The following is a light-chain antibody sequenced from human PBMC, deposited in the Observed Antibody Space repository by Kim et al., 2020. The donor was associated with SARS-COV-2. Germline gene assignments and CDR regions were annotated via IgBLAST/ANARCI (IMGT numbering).Light chain of an antibody. CDR2: DAS. V-gene: IGKV3-11*01. Sequence: EIVLTQSPATLSLSPGERATVSCRTSQSVGTYLTWYQQKPGQAPRLLIYDASNRATGIPARFSGSGSGTDFTLTISSLEPEDFAVYYCQRRSGWPLTFGGGTKLEI. J-gene: IGKJ4*01. CDR1: QSVGTY. CDR3: QRRSGWPLT.